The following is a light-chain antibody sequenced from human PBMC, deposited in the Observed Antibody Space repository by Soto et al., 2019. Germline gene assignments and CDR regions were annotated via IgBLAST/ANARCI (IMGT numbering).Light chain of an antibody. CDR1: SSDVGAYNY. V-gene: IGLV2-14*01. CDR2: EVT. Sequence: QSALTQPASVSGSPGQSITISCTGTSSDVGAYNYVSWYQQHPGRAPKIIIYEVTNRPSGVSNRFFGSKSGNTASLTISGLRAEDEADYYCSAYAGSYTLWVFGGGTKVTVL. CDR3: SAYAGSYTLWV. J-gene: IGLJ3*02.